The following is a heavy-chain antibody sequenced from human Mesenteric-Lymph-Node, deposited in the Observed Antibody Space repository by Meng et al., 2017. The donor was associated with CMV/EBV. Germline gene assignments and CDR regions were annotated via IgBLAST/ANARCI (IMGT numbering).Heavy chain of an antibody. CDR1: SGSFSGDY. V-gene: IGHV4-34*01. CDR2: INHSGST. Sequence: QVQLQQWCAVLLMPSEALSLTCTFYSGSFSGDYRGPDRQPPGKGLERIGEINHSGSTNYNPSLKSRVTISVDTSKNQFSLKLSSVTAADTAVYYCARGIRWFDPWGQGTLVTVSS. CDR3: ARGIRWFDP. J-gene: IGHJ5*02.